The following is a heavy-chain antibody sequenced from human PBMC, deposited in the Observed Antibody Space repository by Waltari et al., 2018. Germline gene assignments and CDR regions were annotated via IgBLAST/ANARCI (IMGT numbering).Heavy chain of an antibody. J-gene: IGHJ5*02. Sequence: QLQLQESGPGLVKPSETLSLTCTVSGGSISSSSYYWGWIRQPPGKGLEWIGSIYYSGSTYYNPSLKSRVTISVDTSKNQFSLKLSSVTAADTAVYYCAREKASPLVMVQAGVFDPWGQGTLVTVSS. V-gene: IGHV4-39*07. CDR3: AREKASPLVMVQAGVFDP. CDR2: IYYSGST. CDR1: GGSISSSSYY. D-gene: IGHD3-10*01.